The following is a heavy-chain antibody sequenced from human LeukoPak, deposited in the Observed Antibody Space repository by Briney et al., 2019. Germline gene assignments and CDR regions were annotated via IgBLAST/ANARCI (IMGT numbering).Heavy chain of an antibody. Sequence: PSETLSLTCAVYGGSFSGYYWSWIRQPPGKGLEWIGEINHCGSTNYNPSLKSRVTVSVDTSKNQFSLKLSAVTAADTAVYYCARHPFGATTLDYWGQGTLVTVSS. V-gene: IGHV4-34*01. CDR3: ARHPFGATTLDY. D-gene: IGHD3-10*01. J-gene: IGHJ4*02. CDR1: GGSFSGYY. CDR2: INHCGST.